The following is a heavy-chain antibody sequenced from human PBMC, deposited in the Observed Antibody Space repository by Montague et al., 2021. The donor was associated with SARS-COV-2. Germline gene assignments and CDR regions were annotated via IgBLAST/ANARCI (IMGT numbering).Heavy chain of an antibody. V-gene: IGHV4-61*01. Sequence: SETLSLTCTVSGASVASGNFYWSWVRQPPGKGLEWIGYMYYTGHTNYNPSLESRVTMPVDPSKNQFSLTLTSVTAADTAVYYCARSRAIVPSRPGVDNWGQGALVTVSS. CDR3: ARSRAIVPSRPGVDN. J-gene: IGHJ4*02. CDR2: MYYTGHT. D-gene: IGHD2-8*01. CDR1: GASVASGNFY.